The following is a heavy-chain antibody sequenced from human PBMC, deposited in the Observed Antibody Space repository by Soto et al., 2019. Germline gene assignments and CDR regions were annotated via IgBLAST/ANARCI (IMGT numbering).Heavy chain of an antibody. CDR3: SKGLAARQDYYFDY. V-gene: IGHV3-23*01. CDR2: IVDSGDSA. Sequence: QPGGSLRLSCAASGFTFSYYVMGWVRQAPGKGLEWVSSIVDSGDSAYYADSVKGRFTISRDNSKNTLFLQMNSLRAEATAVYYCSKGLAARQDYYFDYWGQGTQVTRSS. D-gene: IGHD6-6*01. CDR1: GFTFSYYV. J-gene: IGHJ4*02.